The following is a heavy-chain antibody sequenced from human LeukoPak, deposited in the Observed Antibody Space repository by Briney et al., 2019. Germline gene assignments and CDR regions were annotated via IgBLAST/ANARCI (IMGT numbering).Heavy chain of an antibody. V-gene: IGHV4-39*01. CDR2: IYYSGST. CDR1: GGSISSSSYY. J-gene: IGHJ5*02. D-gene: IGHD4-11*01. CDR3: ARHRDALSPSVTHNWFDP. Sequence: SETLSLTCTVSGGSISSSSYYWGWIRQPPGKGLEWIGSIYYSGSTYYNPSLKSRVTISVDTSKNQFSLKLSSVTAADTAVYYCARHRDALSPSVTHNWFDPWGQGTLVTVSS.